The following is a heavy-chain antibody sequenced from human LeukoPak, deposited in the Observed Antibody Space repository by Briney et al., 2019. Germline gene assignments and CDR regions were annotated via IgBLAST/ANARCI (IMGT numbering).Heavy chain of an antibody. CDR1: GASTSSYR. CDR3: AKAVTYGSGRYWFDL. CDR2: IYYSGSA. Sequence: SETLSLTCTVSGASTSSYRWNWIRQSPGKELEWIGYIYYSGSANYNPPLESRVTMSVDTSRNQFSLKLSSVSAADTAVYYCAKAVTYGSGRYWFDLWGQGTLVTVSS. J-gene: IGHJ5*02. V-gene: IGHV4-59*13. D-gene: IGHD6-19*01.